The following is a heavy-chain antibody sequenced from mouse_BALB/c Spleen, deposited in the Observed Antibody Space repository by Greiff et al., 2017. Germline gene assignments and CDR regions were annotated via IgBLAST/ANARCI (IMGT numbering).Heavy chain of an antibody. J-gene: IGHJ4*01. CDR1: GYTFTSYT. CDR3: ARRDYGRAYAMDY. CDR2: INPSSGYT. Sequence: QVQLKQSGAELARPGASVKMSCKASGYTFTSYTMHWVKQRPGQGLEWIGYINPSSGYTNYNQKFKDKATLTADKSSSTAYMQLSSLTSEDSAVYYCARRDYGRAYAMDYWGQGTSVTVSS. V-gene: IGHV1-4*01. D-gene: IGHD1-1*01.